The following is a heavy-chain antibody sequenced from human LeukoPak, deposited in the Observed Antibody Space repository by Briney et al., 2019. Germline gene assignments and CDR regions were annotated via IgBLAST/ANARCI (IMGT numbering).Heavy chain of an antibody. CDR1: GYTFTTYA. D-gene: IGHD2-2*01. CDR2: INAGNGNT. J-gene: IGHJ4*02. CDR3: ARGVSLSSTSPLRFDY. V-gene: IGHV1-3*01. Sequence: ASVKVSCKASGYTFTTYAIYWVRQAPGQRLEWMGWINAGNGNTKYSQKFQDRVTITRDTSASTAYMELSSLRSEDTAVYYCARGVSLSSTSPLRFDYWGQGTLVTVSS.